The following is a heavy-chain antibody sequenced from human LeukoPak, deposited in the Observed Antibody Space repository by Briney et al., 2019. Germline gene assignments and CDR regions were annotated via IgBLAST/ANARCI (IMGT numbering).Heavy chain of an antibody. CDR3: ARKDGDY. Sequence: SETLSLTCTVSGASISIYHWSWIRQPPGKGLEWIGYMYYSGSTNYNPSLKSRVTMSLDTSKNQFSLKLRSVTAADTAIYYCARKDGDYWGQGTLVTVSS. V-gene: IGHV4-59*01. CDR2: MYYSGST. CDR1: GASISIYH. D-gene: IGHD5-24*01. J-gene: IGHJ4*02.